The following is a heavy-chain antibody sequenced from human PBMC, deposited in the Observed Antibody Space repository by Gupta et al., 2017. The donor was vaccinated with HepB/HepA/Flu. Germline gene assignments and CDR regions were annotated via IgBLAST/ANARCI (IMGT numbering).Heavy chain of an antibody. CDR1: GFSLSTSGMY. CDR3: ARGYSGSGSYNNPDLDY. Sequence: QVTLRESGPALVKPTQTLTLTCTFSGFSLSTSGMYVSWIRQPPGQALEWLARIDWDDDKYYSTSLKTRLTISKDTSKNQVVLTMTNMDPVDTATYYCARGYSGSGSYNNPDLDYWGPGTLVTVSS. V-gene: IGHV2-70*15. J-gene: IGHJ4*02. D-gene: IGHD3-10*01. CDR2: IDWDDDK.